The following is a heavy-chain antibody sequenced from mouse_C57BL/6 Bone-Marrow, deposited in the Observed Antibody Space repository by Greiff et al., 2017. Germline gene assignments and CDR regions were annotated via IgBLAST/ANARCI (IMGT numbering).Heavy chain of an antibody. V-gene: IGHV5-12*01. D-gene: IGHD2-3*01. CDR1: GFTFSDYY. J-gene: IGHJ3*01. CDR3: ARQNDGYYVGFAY. Sequence: EVMLVESGGGLVQPGGSLKLSCAASGFTFSDYYMYWVRQTPEKRLEWVAYISNGGGSTYYPDTVKGRFTISRDNAKNTLYLQMSRLKSEDTAMYYCARQNDGYYVGFAYWGQGTLVTVSA. CDR2: ISNGGGST.